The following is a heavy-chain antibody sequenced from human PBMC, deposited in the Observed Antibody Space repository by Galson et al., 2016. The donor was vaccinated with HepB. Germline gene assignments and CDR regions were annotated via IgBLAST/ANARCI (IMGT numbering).Heavy chain of an antibody. Sequence: SLRLSCAASGFTFNAHWMNWVRQAPGKGLEWVANIRGDGIVSYYAESVRGRFTISSDNAKNSLYLQMNGLRVDETAFYYCSREMTGSYFDWGQGTLVTVSS. V-gene: IGHV3-7*01. J-gene: IGHJ4*02. CDR3: SREMTGSYFD. D-gene: IGHD3-10*01. CDR1: GFTFNAHW. CDR2: IRGDGIVS.